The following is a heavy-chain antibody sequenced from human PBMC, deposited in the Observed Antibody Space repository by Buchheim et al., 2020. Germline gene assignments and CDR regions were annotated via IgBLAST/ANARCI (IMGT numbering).Heavy chain of an antibody. J-gene: IGHJ4*02. Sequence: QVHLVESGGGVVQPGRSLRLSCAASGFTFSDYGMHWVRQAPGKGLEWVTPIWYDGSNEYYIDSVKGRFTISIDTSTSTVYLQMDSLRVEDTAVYYWARECTSGNSNNGPKGYWGQGTL. CDR1: GFTFSDYG. CDR2: IWYDGSNE. V-gene: IGHV3-33*01. D-gene: IGHD3-10*01. CDR3: ARECTSGNSNNGPKGY.